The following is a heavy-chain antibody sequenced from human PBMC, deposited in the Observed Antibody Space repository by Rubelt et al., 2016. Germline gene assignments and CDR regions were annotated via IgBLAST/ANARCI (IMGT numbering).Heavy chain of an antibody. CDR3: ARTKTVEMATIPLAY. J-gene: IGHJ4*02. D-gene: IGHD5-24*01. Sequence: QVQLVQSGSELKKPGASVKVSCKASGYTFTSYAMNWVRQAPGQGLEWMGTINPSGGSTSYAQKFQGRVTMTRDTSTSTVYMELSSLRSEDTAVYYCARTKTVEMATIPLAYWGQGTLVTVSS. CDR1: GYTFTSYA. V-gene: IGHV1-46*01. CDR2: INPSGGST.